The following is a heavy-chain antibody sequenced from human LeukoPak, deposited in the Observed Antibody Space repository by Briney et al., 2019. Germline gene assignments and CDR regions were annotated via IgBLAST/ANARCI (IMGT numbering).Heavy chain of an antibody. V-gene: IGHV6-1*01. Sequence: SQTLSLTCAISGDSVSSNSAAWNWISQSPSRDLEWLGRTYYRSKWYNDYAVSVKGRIAVNPNTSKNQFSLQLNSVTPEDTAVYYCARAKGRSPLFDYWGQGTLVTVSS. CDR3: ARAKGRSPLFDY. CDR2: TYYRSKWYN. J-gene: IGHJ4*02. D-gene: IGHD6-13*01. CDR1: GDSVSSNSAA.